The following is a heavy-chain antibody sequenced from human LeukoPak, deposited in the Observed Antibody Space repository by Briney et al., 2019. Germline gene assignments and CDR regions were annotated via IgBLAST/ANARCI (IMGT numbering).Heavy chain of an antibody. J-gene: IGHJ4*02. V-gene: IGHV1-18*01. Sequence: ASVKVSCKASGYTFTSYGISWVRQAPGQGLEWMGWISAYNGNTNYAQKLQGRVTMTTDTSTSTAYMELRSLRSDDTAVYYCARDLDDFWSGSQFDYWGQGTLVTVSS. CDR3: ARDLDDFWSGSQFDY. CDR2: ISAYNGNT. CDR1: GYTFTSYG. D-gene: IGHD3-3*01.